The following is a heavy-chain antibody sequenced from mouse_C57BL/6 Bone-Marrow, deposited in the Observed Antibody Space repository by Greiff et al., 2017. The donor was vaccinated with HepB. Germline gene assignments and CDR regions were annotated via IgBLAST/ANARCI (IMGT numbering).Heavy chain of an antibody. D-gene: IGHD1-1*01. CDR2: LNPNNGGT. J-gene: IGHJ2*01. CDR1: GYTFTDYN. V-gene: IGHV1-18*01. CDR3: ARGWISTTVVAPFDY. Sequence: VQLQHSGPELVKPGASVQIPCKASGYTFTDYNMDWVKQSHGKSLEWIGDLNPNNGGTIYNQKCKGQATLTVDKSSSTAYMELRSLTSEDTAVYYCARGWISTTVVAPFDYWGQGTTLTVSS.